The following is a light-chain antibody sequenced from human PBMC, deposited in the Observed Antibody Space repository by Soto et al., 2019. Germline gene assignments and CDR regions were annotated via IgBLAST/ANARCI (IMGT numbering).Light chain of an antibody. CDR3: GSYAGDTDGV. CDR2: EVS. V-gene: IGLV2-8*01. CDR1: TSDVGGFNY. Sequence: QSALTQPPSASGSPGQSVTISCTGTTSDVGGFNYVSWYQQHPGKAPKLMIYEVSQRPSGVPDRFSGSKSGNTASLTVSGLQPEDEGDYYCGSYAGDTDGVFGGGTKLTVL. J-gene: IGLJ3*02.